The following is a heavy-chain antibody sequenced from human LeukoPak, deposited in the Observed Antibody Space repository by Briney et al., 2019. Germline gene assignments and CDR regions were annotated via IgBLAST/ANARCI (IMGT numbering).Heavy chain of an antibody. J-gene: IGHJ6*02. CDR3: ARGMDV. CDR1: GFTFSNHW. V-gene: IGHV3-7*01. CDR2: IKQDGSEI. Sequence: PGGSLTLSCVASGFTFSNHWMSWVRQAPGKGLEWVANIKQDGSEIYYVDSVKGRFTISRDNAKNSLYLQMNSLRAEDTAVYYCARGMDVRGQGTTVAVSS.